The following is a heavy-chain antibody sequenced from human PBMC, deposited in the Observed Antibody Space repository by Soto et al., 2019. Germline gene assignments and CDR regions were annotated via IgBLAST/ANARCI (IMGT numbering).Heavy chain of an antibody. CDR2: IYYSGST. J-gene: IGHJ4*02. CDR1: GSSISSSSYY. Sequence: SETLSLTCTVSGSSISSSSYYWGWIRQPPGKGLEWIGSIYYSGSTYYNPSLKSRVTISVDTSKNQFSLKLSSVTAADTAVYYCARSVHDYGLYYFDYWGQGTLVTVSS. CDR3: ARSVHDYGLYYFDY. V-gene: IGHV4-39*01. D-gene: IGHD4-17*01.